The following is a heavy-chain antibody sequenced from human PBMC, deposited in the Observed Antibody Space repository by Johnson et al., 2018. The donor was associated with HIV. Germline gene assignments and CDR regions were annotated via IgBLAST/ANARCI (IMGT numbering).Heavy chain of an antibody. CDR2: ISYDGSNK. Sequence: QVQLVESGGGLVQPGGSLRLSCVASGFTFSSYAMSWVRQAPGKGLEWVAVISYDGSNKYYADSVKGRFTISRDNSKNTLYLQMNSLRAEDTAVYYCARSNWAHFDAFDIWGQGTMVTVSS. V-gene: IGHV3-30-3*01. J-gene: IGHJ3*02. D-gene: IGHD7-27*01. CDR1: GFTFSSYA. CDR3: ARSNWAHFDAFDI.